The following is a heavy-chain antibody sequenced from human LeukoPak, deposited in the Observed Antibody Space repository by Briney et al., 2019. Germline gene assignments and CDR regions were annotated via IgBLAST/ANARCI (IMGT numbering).Heavy chain of an antibody. D-gene: IGHD4-17*01. CDR2: IYYSGST. Sequence: SETLSLTCTVSGGSISSGGYYWSWIRQHPGKGLEWIGYIYYSGSTYYNPSLKSRVTISVDTSKNQFSLKLSSVTAADTAVYYCATMTTVTSRFDPWGQGTLVTVSS. CDR1: GGSISSGGYY. V-gene: IGHV4-31*03. J-gene: IGHJ5*02. CDR3: ATMTTVTSRFDP.